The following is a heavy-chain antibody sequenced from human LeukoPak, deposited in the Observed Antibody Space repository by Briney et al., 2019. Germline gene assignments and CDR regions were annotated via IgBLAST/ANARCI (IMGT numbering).Heavy chain of an antibody. Sequence: GSLRLSCAASGFTFSRYDMSWVRQPPGKGLEWIGSIYYSGSTYYNPSLKSRVTISVDTSKNQFSLKLSSVTAADTAVYYCARHPRGVVPAANFDYWGQGTLVTVSS. V-gene: IGHV4-39*01. CDR1: GFTFSRYD. CDR3: ARHPRGVVPAANFDY. CDR2: IYYSGST. D-gene: IGHD2-2*01. J-gene: IGHJ4*02.